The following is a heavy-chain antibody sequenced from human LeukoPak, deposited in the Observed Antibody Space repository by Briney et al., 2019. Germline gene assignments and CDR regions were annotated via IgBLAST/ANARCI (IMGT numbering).Heavy chain of an antibody. Sequence: PSETLSLTCAVSGYSISSNHWWGWIGQPPGKGLEWIGYIFYAGSTYYNPSLKSRVTMPVDTSKNQFSLRLSSVTAVDTAVYYCARIGPILGAAWVDYWGQGTLVSVSS. CDR3: ARIGPILGAAWVDY. CDR2: IFYAGST. J-gene: IGHJ4*02. D-gene: IGHD3-3*02. V-gene: IGHV4-28*01. CDR1: GYSISSNHW.